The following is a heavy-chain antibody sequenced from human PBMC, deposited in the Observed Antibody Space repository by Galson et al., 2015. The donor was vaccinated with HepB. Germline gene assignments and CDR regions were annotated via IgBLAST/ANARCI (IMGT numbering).Heavy chain of an antibody. D-gene: IGHD5-24*01. CDR3: AKDMTEMATIIVGAFDI. V-gene: IGHV3-9*01. Sequence: SLRLSCAASGFTFDDYAMHWVRQAPGKGLEWVSGISWNSGSIGYADSVKGRFTISRDNAKSSLYLQMNSLRAEDTALYYCAKDMTEMATIIVGAFDIWGQGTMVTVSS. CDR2: ISWNSGSI. CDR1: GFTFDDYA. J-gene: IGHJ3*02.